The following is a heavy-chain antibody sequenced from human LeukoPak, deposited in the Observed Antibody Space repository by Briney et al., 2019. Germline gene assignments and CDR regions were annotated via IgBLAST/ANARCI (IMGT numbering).Heavy chain of an antibody. CDR1: GFTFSDYY. D-gene: IGHD5-24*01. CDR2: ISSSGSTI. CDR3: ARAVRDGYNPPHFDY. V-gene: IGHV3-11*04. Sequence: PGGSLRLSCAASGFTFSDYYMSWIRQAPGKGPEWVSYISSSGSTIYYADSVRGRFTISRDNAKNSLYLQMNSLRAGDTAVYYCARAVRDGYNPPHFDYWGQGTLVTVSS. J-gene: IGHJ4*02.